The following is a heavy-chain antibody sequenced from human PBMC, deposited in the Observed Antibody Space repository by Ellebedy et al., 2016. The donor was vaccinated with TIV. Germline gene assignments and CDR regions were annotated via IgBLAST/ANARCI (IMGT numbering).Heavy chain of an antibody. D-gene: IGHD3-22*01. V-gene: IGHV3-7*01. Sequence: PGGSLRLSCAASGFTFSSYWMSWVRQAPGKGLEWVANIKQDGSEKYYVDSVKGRFTISRDNAKNTLYLQMNSLRAEDTAVYYCARDRWYYYDSSGYDAFDIWGQGTMVTVSS. J-gene: IGHJ3*02. CDR3: ARDRWYYYDSSGYDAFDI. CDR1: GFTFSSYW. CDR2: IKQDGSEK.